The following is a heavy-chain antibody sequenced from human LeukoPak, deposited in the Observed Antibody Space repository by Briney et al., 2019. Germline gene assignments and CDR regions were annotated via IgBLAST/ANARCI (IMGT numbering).Heavy chain of an antibody. V-gene: IGHV4-59*01. J-gene: IGHJ4*02. CDR1: GGSISTYY. CDR2: IYYSGST. CDR3: ARSFYGYSFDY. Sequence: SETLSLTCTVSGGSISTYYWSWIRQPPGKGLEWIGYIYYSGSTNYNSSLKSRVTISADTSKNQFSLNLNSVTAADTAVYYCARSFYGYSFDYWGQGTLVTVSS. D-gene: IGHD4-17*01.